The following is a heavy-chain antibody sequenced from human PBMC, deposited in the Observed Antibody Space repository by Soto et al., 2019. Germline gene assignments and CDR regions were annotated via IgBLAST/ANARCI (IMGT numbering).Heavy chain of an antibody. J-gene: IGHJ6*02. V-gene: IGHV1-8*01. D-gene: IGHD3-3*01. Sequence: QVQLVQSGAEVKKPGASVKVSCKASGYTFTSYDINWVRQATGQGLEWMGWMNPNSGNTGYAQKFQGRVTMTRNTSISTAYMEVSSLRSEDTAVYYCARGGSYYDFWSGYSPAYGMDVWGQGTTVTVSS. CDR2: MNPNSGNT. CDR3: ARGGSYYDFWSGYSPAYGMDV. CDR1: GYTFTSYD.